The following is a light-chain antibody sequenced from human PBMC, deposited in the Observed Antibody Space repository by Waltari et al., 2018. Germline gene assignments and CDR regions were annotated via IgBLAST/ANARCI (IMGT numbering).Light chain of an antibody. J-gene: IGKJ4*01. CDR1: QRVSSN. V-gene: IGKV3-15*01. CDR2: GAS. CDR3: QQYNDWPPLT. Sequence: ETVMTQSPATLSVSPGERATLSCRASQRVSSNLAWYQQKPGQPPRLRIYGASTRATGIPARFSGSGSVTEFTLTISSLQSEDFAVYYCQQYNDWPPLTFGGGTKVEIK.